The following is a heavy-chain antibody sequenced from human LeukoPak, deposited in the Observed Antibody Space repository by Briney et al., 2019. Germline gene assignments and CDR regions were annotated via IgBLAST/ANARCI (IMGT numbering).Heavy chain of an antibody. V-gene: IGHV1-18*01. CDR3: ARAPMITFGGVIVPFDY. D-gene: IGHD3-16*02. J-gene: IGHJ4*02. CDR1: GYTFTSYG. CDR2: ISAHNGNT. Sequence: ASVKVSCKASGYTFTSYGISWVRQAPGQGLEWMGWISAHNGNTNYAQKLQGRVTMTTDTSTSTAYMDLRSLRSDDTAVYYCARAPMITFGGVIVPFDYWGQGTLVTVSS.